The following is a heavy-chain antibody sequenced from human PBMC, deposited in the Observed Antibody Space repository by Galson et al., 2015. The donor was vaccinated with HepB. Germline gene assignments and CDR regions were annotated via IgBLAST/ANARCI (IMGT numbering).Heavy chain of an antibody. J-gene: IGHJ4*02. V-gene: IGHV1-18*01. CDR3: ARGLREMSSLRAAGPFDY. CDR2: ISAYNGNT. D-gene: IGHD6-13*01. Sequence: SVKVSCKASGYTFTSYGISWVRQAPGQGLEWMGWISAYNGNTNYAQKLQGRVTMTTDTSTSTAYMELSSLRSEDTAVYYCARGLREMSSLRAAGPFDYWGQGTLVTVSS. CDR1: GYTFTSYG.